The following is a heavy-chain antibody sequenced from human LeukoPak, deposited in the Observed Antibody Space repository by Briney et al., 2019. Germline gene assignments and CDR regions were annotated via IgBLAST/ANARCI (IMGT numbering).Heavy chain of an antibody. J-gene: IGHJ5*01. CDR2: INSDGYSI. Sequence: GGSLILSCAASGFTFSGYWMHWVRQAPGKGLVWVSRINSDGYSITYADSVKGRFTISRANAKNTLYLQMNSLIAEDTAVYFCTRAGYSSGFDSWGQGTLVTVSS. V-gene: IGHV3-74*03. CDR3: TRAGYSSGFDS. D-gene: IGHD6-19*01. CDR1: GFTFSGYW.